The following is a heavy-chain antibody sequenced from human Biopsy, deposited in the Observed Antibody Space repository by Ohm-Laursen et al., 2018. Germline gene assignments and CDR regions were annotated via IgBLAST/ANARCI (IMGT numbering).Heavy chain of an antibody. Sequence: TLSLTCAVSGFSTSSGYYWGWIRQPPGKGLEWIGSVYDSGKSYYNPSLKSRVTISVDVSKNQFSLKLSSVTAADTAVYYCARDRFDLLTPNWFDPWGQGTLVTVSS. D-gene: IGHD3-9*01. CDR3: ARDRFDLLTPNWFDP. CDR1: GFSTSSGYY. V-gene: IGHV4-38-2*02. J-gene: IGHJ5*02. CDR2: VYDSGKS.